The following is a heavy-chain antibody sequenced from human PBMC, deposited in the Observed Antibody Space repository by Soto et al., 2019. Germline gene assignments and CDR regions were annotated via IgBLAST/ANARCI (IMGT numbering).Heavy chain of an antibody. CDR2: ISADSGNT. CDR1: GYTFRSYA. J-gene: IGHJ3*01. D-gene: IGHD1-26*01. CDR3: ARYSTRAYGARYFSHSDAFEF. Sequence: QVQLVQSGGEVKKPGASVKVSCNASGYTFRSYAISWMRQAPGQGLEWMGWISADSGNTNYAQKFQGRVTLTTDTTTRTAYLELKRLTPDDTAVYYCARYSTRAYGARYFSHSDAFEFWRPGTMVTVSS. V-gene: IGHV1-18*01.